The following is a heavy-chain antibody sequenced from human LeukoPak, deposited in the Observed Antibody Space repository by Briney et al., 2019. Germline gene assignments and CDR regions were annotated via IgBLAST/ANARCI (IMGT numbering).Heavy chain of an antibody. J-gene: IGHJ6*02. Sequence: SGGSLRLSCAASGFTFDDYAMHWVRQAPGKGLDWVSLISGDGGSTYYADSVKGRFTISRDNSKNSLYLQMNSLRTEDTALYYCAKDMSSYGPYYYYGMDVWGQGTTVTVSS. V-gene: IGHV3-43*02. D-gene: IGHD5-18*01. CDR2: ISGDGGST. CDR3: AKDMSSYGPYYYYGMDV. CDR1: GFTFDDYA.